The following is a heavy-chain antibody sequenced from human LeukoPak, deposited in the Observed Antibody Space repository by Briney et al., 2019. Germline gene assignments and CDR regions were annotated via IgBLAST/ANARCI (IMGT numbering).Heavy chain of an antibody. D-gene: IGHD5-24*01. Sequence: GGSLRLSCAASGFTVSSNYMSWVRQAPGKGLEWVSVISASGAGIYYADSVKGRFTISRDNSKNILYLQMDSLRAEDTAVYYCAKGGGGFKPFYFWGQGTLVTVSS. CDR1: GFTVSSNY. CDR3: AKGGGGFKPFYF. CDR2: ISASGAGI. J-gene: IGHJ4*02. V-gene: IGHV3-23*01.